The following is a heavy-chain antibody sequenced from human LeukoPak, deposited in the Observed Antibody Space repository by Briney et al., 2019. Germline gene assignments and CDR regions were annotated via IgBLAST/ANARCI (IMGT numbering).Heavy chain of an antibody. CDR3: ARVGRGDFWSGYYFAFDI. CDR1: GGSISSSSYY. Sequence: SETLSLTCTVSGGSISSSSYYWGWIRQPPGKGLEWIGSIYYSGSTYYNPSLKSRVTISVDTSKNQFSLKLSSVTAADTAVYYCARVGRGDFWSGYYFAFDIWGQGTLVTVSS. J-gene: IGHJ4*02. CDR2: IYYSGST. D-gene: IGHD3-3*01. V-gene: IGHV4-39*07.